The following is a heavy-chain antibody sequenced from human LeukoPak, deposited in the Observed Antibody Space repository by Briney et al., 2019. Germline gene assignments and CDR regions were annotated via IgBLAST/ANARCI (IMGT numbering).Heavy chain of an antibody. V-gene: IGHV1-2*02. CDR2: INPNSGDT. CDR1: GYNITDYY. Sequence: ASVKVSCKASGYNITDYYIHWVRQAPGQRLECMGWINPNSGDTNYAQNFQGRVTMTRDTSISTVYMELNRLRSDDAAVYYCARASHSSGYYTLDYWGQGTLVTVSS. CDR3: ARASHSSGYYTLDY. D-gene: IGHD3-22*01. J-gene: IGHJ4*02.